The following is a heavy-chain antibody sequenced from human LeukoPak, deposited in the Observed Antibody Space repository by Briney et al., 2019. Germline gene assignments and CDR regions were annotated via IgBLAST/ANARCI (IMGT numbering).Heavy chain of an antibody. CDR2: INSDGSST. J-gene: IGHJ3*02. Sequence: PGGSLRLSCAASGFTFSSYWMHWVRQAPGKGLVWVSRINSDGSSTSYADSVKGRFTISRDNSKNTLYLQMNSLRAEDTAVYYCARDNGGNTGLGAFDIWGQGTMVTVSS. D-gene: IGHD4-23*01. V-gene: IGHV3-74*01. CDR1: GFTFSSYW. CDR3: ARDNGGNTGLGAFDI.